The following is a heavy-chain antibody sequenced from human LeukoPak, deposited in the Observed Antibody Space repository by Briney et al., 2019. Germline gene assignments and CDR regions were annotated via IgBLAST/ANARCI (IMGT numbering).Heavy chain of an antibody. CDR2: IWYDGSAK. CDR3: AKDASSYSGSYFDS. D-gene: IGHD1-26*01. CDR1: GFTFSSNA. Sequence: GGSLRLSCVASGFTFSSNAMHWVRQAPGKGLEWVAVIWYDGSAKNYADSVKGRFTISRDNSKNTLDLQMNSLRAEDTAVYYCAKDASSYSGSYFDSWGQGTLVTVSS. V-gene: IGHV3-33*06. J-gene: IGHJ4*02.